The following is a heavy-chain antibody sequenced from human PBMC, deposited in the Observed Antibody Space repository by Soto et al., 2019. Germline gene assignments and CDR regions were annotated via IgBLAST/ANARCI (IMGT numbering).Heavy chain of an antibody. D-gene: IGHD3-3*01. Sequence: PSETLSLTCTVSGGSISSYYWSWIRQPPGKGLEWIGYIYYSGSTNYNPSLKSRVTISVDTSKNQFSLKLSSVTAADTAVYYCARVTSTISGVVGVADNWGQGTLLTVSS. CDR1: GGSISSYY. CDR3: ARVTSTISGVVGVADN. CDR2: IYYSGST. V-gene: IGHV4-59*01. J-gene: IGHJ4*02.